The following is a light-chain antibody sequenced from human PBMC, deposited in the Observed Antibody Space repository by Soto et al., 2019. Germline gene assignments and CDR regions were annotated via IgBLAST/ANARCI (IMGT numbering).Light chain of an antibody. CDR3: QQYGSSLYT. V-gene: IGKV3-20*01. J-gene: IGKJ2*01. CDR2: GAS. Sequence: ESVLTQSPGTLSLSPGERATLSCRASQSVSSSYLAWYQQKPGQAPRLLIYGASSRATGIPDRFSGSGSGTDFTLTISRLEPEDFAVYYCQQYGSSLYTFGQGTKLAIK. CDR1: QSVSSSY.